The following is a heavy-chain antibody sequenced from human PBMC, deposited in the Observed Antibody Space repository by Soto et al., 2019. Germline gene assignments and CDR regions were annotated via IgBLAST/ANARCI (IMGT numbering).Heavy chain of an antibody. Sequence: SETLSLTCTVSGGSISSYYWSWIRQPPGKGLEWIGYIYYSGSTNYNPSLKSRVTISVDTSKNQFSLKMSSVTAADTAVYYCARLATRYYFYYWGQGTLVTVSS. CDR2: IYYSGST. CDR1: GGSISSYY. J-gene: IGHJ4*02. CDR3: ARLATRYYFYY. V-gene: IGHV4-59*01. D-gene: IGHD6-6*01.